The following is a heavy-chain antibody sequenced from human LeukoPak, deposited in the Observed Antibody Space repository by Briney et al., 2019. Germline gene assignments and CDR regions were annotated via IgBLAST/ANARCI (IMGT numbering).Heavy chain of an antibody. CDR1: GFTFSSYS. Sequence: GGSLRLSCAASGFTFSSYSMNWVRQAPGKGLEWVSYISSSGSTIYYADSVKGRFTISRDNAKNSLYLQMNSLSAEDTAVYYCARKPRIAVAGTDNYYMDERGEGGTLSISS. J-gene: IGHJ6*03. CDR2: ISSSGSTI. D-gene: IGHD6-19*01. V-gene: IGHV3-48*04. CDR3: ARKPRIAVAGTDNYYMDE.